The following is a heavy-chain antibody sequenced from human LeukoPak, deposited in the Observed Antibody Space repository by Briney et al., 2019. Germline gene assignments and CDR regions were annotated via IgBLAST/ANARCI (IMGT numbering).Heavy chain of an antibody. D-gene: IGHD6-13*01. CDR3: AKYIPSSWYFDY. V-gene: IGHV3-23*01. CDR1: GFTLSSYA. CDR2: ISGSGGST. Sequence: GGSLRLSCAASGFTLSSYAMSWVRQALGKGLEWVSAISGSGGSTYYADSVKGRFTISRDNSKNTLYLQMNSLRAEDTAVYYCAKYIPSSWYFDYWGQGTLVTVSS. J-gene: IGHJ4*02.